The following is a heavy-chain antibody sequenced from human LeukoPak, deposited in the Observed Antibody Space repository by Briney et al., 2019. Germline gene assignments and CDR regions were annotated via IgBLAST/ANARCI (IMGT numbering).Heavy chain of an antibody. CDR3: ATDRRYYGSGSYRENWFDP. D-gene: IGHD3-10*01. J-gene: IGHJ5*02. Sequence: ASVKVSCKVSGYTLTELSMHWVRQAPGKGLEWMGGFDPEDGETIYAQKFQGRVTMTEDTSTDTAYMELSSLRSEDTAVYYCATDRRYYGSGSYRENWFDPWGQGTLVTLSS. CDR1: GYTLTELS. CDR2: FDPEDGET. V-gene: IGHV1-24*01.